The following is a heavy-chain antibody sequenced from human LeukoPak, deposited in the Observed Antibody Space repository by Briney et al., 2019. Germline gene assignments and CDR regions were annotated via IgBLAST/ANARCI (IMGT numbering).Heavy chain of an antibody. Sequence: GRSLRLSCAASGFTFSSYAMHWVRQAPGKGLEWVAVISYDGSNKYYADSVKGRFTISRDNSKNTLYLQMNSLRAEDTAVYYCARGLLGVSYGMDVWGQGTTVTVSS. CDR1: GFTFSSYA. J-gene: IGHJ6*02. D-gene: IGHD2-15*01. CDR3: ARGLLGVSYGMDV. CDR2: ISYDGSNK. V-gene: IGHV3-30*04.